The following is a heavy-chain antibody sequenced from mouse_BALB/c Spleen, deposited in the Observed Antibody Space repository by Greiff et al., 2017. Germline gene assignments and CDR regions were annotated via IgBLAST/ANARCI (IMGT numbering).Heavy chain of an antibody. J-gene: IGHJ2*01. Sequence: EVQVVESGAELVKPGASVKLSCTASGFNIKDTYMHWVKQRPEQGLEWIGRIDPANGNTKYDPKFQGKATITADTSSNTAYLQLSSLTSEDTAVYYCAGGTFDYWGQGTTLTVSS. D-gene: IGHD4-1*01. CDR3: AGGTFDY. V-gene: IGHV14-3*02. CDR2: IDPANGNT. CDR1: GFNIKDTY.